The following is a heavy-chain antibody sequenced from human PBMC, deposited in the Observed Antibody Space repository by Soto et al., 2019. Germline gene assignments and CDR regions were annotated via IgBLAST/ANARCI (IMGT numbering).Heavy chain of an antibody. D-gene: IGHD6-13*01. CDR1: GFTFSSYA. CDR3: AKARAAGTWSYYGMDV. Sequence: EVQLLESGGGLVQPGGSLRLSCAASGFTFSSYAMSWVRQAPGKGLEWVSAISGSGGSTYYADSVKGRFTISRDNSKNTLYLQMNSLRAEDTAVYYCAKARAAGTWSYYGMDVWGQGTTDTVSS. J-gene: IGHJ6*02. CDR2: ISGSGGST. V-gene: IGHV3-23*01.